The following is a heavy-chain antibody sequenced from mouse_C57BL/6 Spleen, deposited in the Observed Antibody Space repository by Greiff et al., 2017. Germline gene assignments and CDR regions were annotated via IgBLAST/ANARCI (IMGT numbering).Heavy chain of an antibody. V-gene: IGHV1-72*01. CDR2: IDPNSGGT. CDR1: GYTFTSYW. J-gene: IGHJ3*01. D-gene: IGHD2-5*01. Sequence: QVQLQQPGAELVKPGASVKLSCKASGYTFTSYWMHWVKQRPGRGLERIGRIDPNSGGTKYNEKFKSKATLNVDKPSSTAYMQLSSLTSEDSAVYYCARAYYSNYVPAWFAYWGQGTLVTVSA. CDR3: ARAYYSNYVPAWFAY.